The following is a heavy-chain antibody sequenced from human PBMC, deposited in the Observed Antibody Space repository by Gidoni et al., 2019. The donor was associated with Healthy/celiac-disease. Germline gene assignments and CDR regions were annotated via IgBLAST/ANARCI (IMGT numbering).Heavy chain of an antibody. Sequence: QVQLVQSGAEVQKPGASVKVSCKASGYTFTRSAMHWVRQAPGQRLEWMGWINAGNGNTKYAQKFQGRVTITRDTSASTAYMELSSLRSEDTAVYYCARVIRTMVRGAMGYYYMDVWGKGTTVTVSS. CDR3: ARVIRTMVRGAMGYYYMDV. V-gene: IGHV1-3*01. D-gene: IGHD3-10*01. J-gene: IGHJ6*03. CDR2: INAGNGNT. CDR1: GYTFTRSA.